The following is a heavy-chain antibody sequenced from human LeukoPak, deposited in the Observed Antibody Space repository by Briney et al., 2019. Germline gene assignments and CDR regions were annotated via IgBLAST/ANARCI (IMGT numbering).Heavy chain of an antibody. D-gene: IGHD4-11*01. CDR2: ISYDGSNK. J-gene: IGHJ4*02. Sequence: GGSLRLSCAASGFTFSSYGMHWVRQAPGKGLEWVAVISYDGSNKYYADTVKGRFTISRDNSKNTLYLQMNSLRAEDTAVYYCARDAYSNYERPDYFDYWGQGTLVTVSS. CDR1: GFTFSSYG. V-gene: IGHV3-30*03. CDR3: ARDAYSNYERPDYFDY.